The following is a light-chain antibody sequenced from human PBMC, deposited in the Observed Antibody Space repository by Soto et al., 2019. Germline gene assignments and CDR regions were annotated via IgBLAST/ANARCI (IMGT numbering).Light chain of an antibody. Sequence: QMTQSPSSLSASVGDRVTITCRASQSISSYLNWYQQKPGKAPKLLIYAASSLQSGVPSRFSGSGSGTDFTLTISSLQPEDFATYYCQQSYSTPRTFGQGTKVDNQ. J-gene: IGKJ1*01. CDR1: QSISSY. CDR3: QQSYSTPRT. V-gene: IGKV1-39*01. CDR2: AAS.